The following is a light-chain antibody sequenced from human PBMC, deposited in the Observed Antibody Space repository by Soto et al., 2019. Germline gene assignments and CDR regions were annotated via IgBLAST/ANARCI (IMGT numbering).Light chain of an antibody. V-gene: IGLV1-44*01. J-gene: IGLJ2*01. CDR2: NND. Sequence: QSVLTQPPSASGTPGQRVPSPFLGSSSTIGANPINWYQQLPGTAPKLLIYNNDQRPSGVPDRFSASKSGTSASLAISGLQSEDEADYYCEAWDDSLYGAVLGGGTQLTVL. CDR3: EAWDDSLYGAV. CDR1: SSTIGANP.